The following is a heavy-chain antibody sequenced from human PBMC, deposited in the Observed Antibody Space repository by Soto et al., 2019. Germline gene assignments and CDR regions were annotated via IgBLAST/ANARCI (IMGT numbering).Heavy chain of an antibody. CDR3: AKTSRGGDYGDYYFDL. J-gene: IGHJ2*01. V-gene: IGHV3-23*01. Sequence: GGSLRLSCVASGLIINTHGMIWVRLTPGRGLEWVSTINPSGSYTNYAASVKGRFTVSRDNSKNTLYMDMNSLTVEDTAIYYCAKTSRGGDYGDYYFDLWGRGALVTVSS. CDR2: INPSGSYT. D-gene: IGHD4-17*01. CDR1: GLIINTHG.